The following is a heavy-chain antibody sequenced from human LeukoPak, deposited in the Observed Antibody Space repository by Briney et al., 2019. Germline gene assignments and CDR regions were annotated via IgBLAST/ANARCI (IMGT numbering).Heavy chain of an antibody. CDR3: ARIRDGYYYDSSGYTDY. D-gene: IGHD3-22*01. Sequence: ASVKVSCKASGYTFTSYGISWLRQAPGQGLEWMGWISGYNGNTNYAQKLQGRVTMTTDTSTSTAYMDLGSLRSDDTAVYYCARIRDGYYYDSSGYTDYWGQGTLVTVSS. J-gene: IGHJ4*02. CDR1: GYTFTSYG. V-gene: IGHV1-18*01. CDR2: ISGYNGNT.